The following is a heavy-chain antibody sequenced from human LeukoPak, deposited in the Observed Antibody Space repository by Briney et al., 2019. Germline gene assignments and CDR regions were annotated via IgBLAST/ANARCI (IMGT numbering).Heavy chain of an antibody. V-gene: IGHV3-21*01. CDR3: ARDLFGDGVGATYIFDY. J-gene: IGHJ4*02. CDR1: GFTFSSYS. CDR2: ISSSSSYI. Sequence: PGGSLRLSCAASGFTFSSYSMNWVRQAPGKGLEWVSSISSSSSYIYYADSVKGRFTISRDNAKNSLYLQMNSLRAEDTAVYYCARDLFGDGVGATYIFDYWGQGTLVTVSS. D-gene: IGHD1-26*01.